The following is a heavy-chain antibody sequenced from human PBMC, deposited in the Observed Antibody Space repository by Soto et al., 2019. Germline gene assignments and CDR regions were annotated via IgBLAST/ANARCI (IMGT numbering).Heavy chain of an antibody. Sequence: QDQLVQSGVEVKKPGASVKVSCKASGYSFTNYGITWVRQAPGQGFEWMGWISAYNGNTNYAQKFPGRVTMTTDASTSTSYLELRSLRSDDPAVYYCARDRGVAPPVAGNTHYYYYMDVWGKGTTVTVSS. J-gene: IGHJ6*03. CDR1: GYSFTNYG. CDR3: ARDRGVAPPVAGNTHYYYYMDV. V-gene: IGHV1-18*01. D-gene: IGHD6-19*01. CDR2: ISAYNGNT.